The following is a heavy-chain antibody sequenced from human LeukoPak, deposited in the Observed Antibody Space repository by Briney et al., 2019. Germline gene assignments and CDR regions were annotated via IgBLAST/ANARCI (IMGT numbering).Heavy chain of an antibody. CDR1: GYTFTSYG. CDR2: INPNSGGT. D-gene: IGHD1-26*01. V-gene: IGHV1-2*02. CDR3: ARDGSYGRTNWFDP. Sequence: ASVKVSCKASGYTFTSYGISWVRQAPGQGLEWMGWINPNSGGTNYAQKFQGRVTMTRDTSISTAYMELSRLRSDDTAVYYCARDGSYGRTNWFDPWGQGTLVTVSS. J-gene: IGHJ5*02.